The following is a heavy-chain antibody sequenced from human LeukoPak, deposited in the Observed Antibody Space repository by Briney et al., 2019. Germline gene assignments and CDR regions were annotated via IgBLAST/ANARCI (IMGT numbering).Heavy chain of an antibody. Sequence: PGRSLRLSCAASGFTFSSYGMHWVRQAPGKGLEWVAVISYDGSNKYYADSVKGRFTISRDNSKNTLYLQMNSLRAEDTAVYYCAKDQNPLVRGVIITLANWGQGTLVTVSS. CDR1: GFTFSSYG. J-gene: IGHJ4*02. D-gene: IGHD3-10*01. V-gene: IGHV3-30*18. CDR2: ISYDGSNK. CDR3: AKDQNPLVRGVIITLAN.